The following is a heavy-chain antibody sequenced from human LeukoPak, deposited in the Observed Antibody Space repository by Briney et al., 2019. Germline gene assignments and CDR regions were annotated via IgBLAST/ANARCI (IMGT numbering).Heavy chain of an antibody. J-gene: IGHJ4*02. D-gene: IGHD3-16*01. CDR2: ISYDGSNK. CDR3: AALKGGHFDY. CDR1: GFTFSSYA. Sequence: GGSLRLSCAASGFTFSSYAMHWVRQAPRKGLEWVALISYDGSNKYYADSVKGRFTISRDNSKNTLYLQMNSLRAEDTAVYYCAALKGGHFDYWGQGTLVTVSS. V-gene: IGHV3-30-3*01.